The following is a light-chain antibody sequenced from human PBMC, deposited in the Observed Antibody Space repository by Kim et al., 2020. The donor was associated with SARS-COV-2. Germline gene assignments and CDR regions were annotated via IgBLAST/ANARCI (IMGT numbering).Light chain of an antibody. J-gene: IGLJ2*01. CDR1: ISDIGSYNR. CDR3: NSYTSSSTLV. CDR2: AVI. Sequence: GQSVTISCTGTISDIGSYNRVSWYQQSPGTAPNLIIYAVINRPSGVPDRFSGSRSGNTASMTISGLQTEDEADYYCNSYTSSSTLVFGGGTQLTVL. V-gene: IGLV2-18*02.